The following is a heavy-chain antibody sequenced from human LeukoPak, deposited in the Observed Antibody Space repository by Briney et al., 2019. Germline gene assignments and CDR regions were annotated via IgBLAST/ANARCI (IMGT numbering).Heavy chain of an antibody. D-gene: IGHD5-18*01. Sequence: PSETLSLTCTVSGGSISSSSYYWGWIRQPPGRGLECIGSIYYSGSTYYNSSLKSRVTISVDTSKNQFSLKLSSVTAADTAVYYCARTFGYSYGYLDYWGQGTLVTVSS. CDR2: IYYSGST. V-gene: IGHV4-39*01. J-gene: IGHJ4*02. CDR1: GGSISSSSYY. CDR3: ARTFGYSYGYLDY.